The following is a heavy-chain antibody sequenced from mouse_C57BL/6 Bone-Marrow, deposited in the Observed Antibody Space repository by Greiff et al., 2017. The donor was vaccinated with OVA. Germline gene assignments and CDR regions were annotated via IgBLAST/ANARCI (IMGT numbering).Heavy chain of an antibody. J-gene: IGHJ3*01. CDR2: ISYDGSN. CDR1: GYSITSGYY. V-gene: IGHV3-6*01. Sequence: EVQLQQSGPGLVKPSQSLSLTCSVTGYSITSGYYWNWIRQFPGNKLEWMGYISYDGSNNYNPSLKNRISITRDTSKNQFFLKLNSVTTEDTATYYCARGLISNWGQGTLVTVSA. CDR3: ARGLISN. D-gene: IGHD1-3*01.